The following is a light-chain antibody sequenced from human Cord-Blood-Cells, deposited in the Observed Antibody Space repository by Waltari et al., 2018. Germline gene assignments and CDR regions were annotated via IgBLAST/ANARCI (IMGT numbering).Light chain of an antibody. V-gene: IGLV2-23*01. CDR1: SSDVGGYNL. J-gene: IGLJ1*01. CDR2: EGS. Sequence: QSALTQPASVSGSPGQSITISCTGTSSDVGGYNLVSWYQQHPGKAPKLMIYEGSKRPSGVSNRFSGSKSGNTASLTIYGLQAEDEADYYCCSYAGSSTFYVFGTGTKVTVL. CDR3: CSYAGSSTFYV.